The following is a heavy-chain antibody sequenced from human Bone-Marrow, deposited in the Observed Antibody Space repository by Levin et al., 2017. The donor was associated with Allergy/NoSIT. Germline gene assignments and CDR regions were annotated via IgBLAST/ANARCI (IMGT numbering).Heavy chain of an antibody. V-gene: IGHV3-49*03. J-gene: IGHJ4*01. CDR3: ARAQITGGIYYFDY. CDR2: IRSKPYGGTA. Sequence: PAGGSLRLSCTTSGFTFGDTGMAWFRQAPGKGLAWVGFIRSKPYGGTAEYAASVKARFTISRDDSRSIAYLQMNSLKTEDTGVYYCARAQITGGIYYFDYWGHGALVTVSS. CDR1: GFTFGDTG. D-gene: IGHD2-8*02.